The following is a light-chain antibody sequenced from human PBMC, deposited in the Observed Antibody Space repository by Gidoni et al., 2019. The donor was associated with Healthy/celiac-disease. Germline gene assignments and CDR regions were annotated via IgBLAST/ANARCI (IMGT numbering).Light chain of an antibody. CDR3: SSYASSSTLG. CDR2: EVS. Sequence: QSALTQPASVSGAPGQAITISGTGTSSDVGGYNYVSWYQQHPGNAPILMIYEVSNRPSGVSDRFSGSRSGNTASLTISGLQAEDEADYYCSSYASSSTLGFGTGTKVTVL. J-gene: IGLJ1*01. CDR1: SSDVGGYNY. V-gene: IGLV2-14*01.